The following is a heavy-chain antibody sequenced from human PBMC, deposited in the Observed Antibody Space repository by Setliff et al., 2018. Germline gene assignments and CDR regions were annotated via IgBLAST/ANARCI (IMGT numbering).Heavy chain of an antibody. D-gene: IGHD2-15*01. V-gene: IGHV4-4*07. CDR3: GRGFSRIEGWGNWFDP. CDR2: ISSNGRT. J-gene: IGHJ5*02. CDR1: GGSVTSYY. Sequence: TCTVSGGSVTSYYWSWIRQAAGKGLEWVGRISSNGRTNYNPSLEGRVSMSVDTYKNRISLKLTSVTAADTAVYYCGRGFSRIEGWGNWFDPWGQGILVTVSS.